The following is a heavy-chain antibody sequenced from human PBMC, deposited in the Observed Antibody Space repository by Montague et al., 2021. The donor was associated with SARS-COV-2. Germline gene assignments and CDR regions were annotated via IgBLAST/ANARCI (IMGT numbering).Heavy chain of an antibody. V-gene: IGHV4-39*01. CDR2: IYYSGST. J-gene: IGHJ4*02. CDR3: ARVAPYTDDYYFDY. Sequence: SGTLSLTCTVSGGSISSSSYYWGWIRQPPGKGLEWIGSIYYSGSTYYNPSLKSRVTISVDTSKNQFSLKLSSVTAADTAVYYCARVAPYTDDYYFDYWGQGTLVTVSS. D-gene: IGHD3-16*01. CDR1: GGSISSSSYY.